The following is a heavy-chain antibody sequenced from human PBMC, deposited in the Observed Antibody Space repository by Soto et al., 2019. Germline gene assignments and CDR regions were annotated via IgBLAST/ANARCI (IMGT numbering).Heavy chain of an antibody. CDR1: GFTFDSVG. V-gene: IGHV3-30*18. CDR2: ISNNGDCQ. J-gene: IGHJ4*02. D-gene: IGHD4-4*01. Sequence: GGSLRLSCAASGFTFDSVGMHWVRQAPGEGLEWVALISNNGDCQSYADSVRGRCTISRDNSNNTLSLHLNSLKTDDTAMYDGAKVFAGSYSNFFDFWGPGTMVTVSS. CDR3: AKVFAGSYSNFFDF.